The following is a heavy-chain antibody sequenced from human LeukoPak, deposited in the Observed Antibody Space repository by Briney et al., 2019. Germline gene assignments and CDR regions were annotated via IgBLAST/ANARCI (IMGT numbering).Heavy chain of an antibody. D-gene: IGHD6-13*01. CDR3: AREQQLGYYYYYMDV. J-gene: IGHJ6*03. V-gene: IGHV1-18*01. Sequence: ASVNVSCKSSGYTFTSYGISWVRQAPGQGLEWVGWISAYNGNTNYAQKLQGRVTMTTDTSTSTAYMELRSLRSDDTAVYYCAREQQLGYYYYYMDVWGKGTTVTISS. CDR1: GYTFTSYG. CDR2: ISAYNGNT.